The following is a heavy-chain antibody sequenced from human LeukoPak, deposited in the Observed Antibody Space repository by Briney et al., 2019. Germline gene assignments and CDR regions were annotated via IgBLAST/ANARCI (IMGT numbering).Heavy chain of an antibody. D-gene: IGHD3-3*01. V-gene: IGHV4-61*02. CDR2: IYTSGST. Sequence: PSETLSLTCTVSGGSISSGSYYWSWIRQPAGKGLEWIGRIYTSGSTNYNPSLKSRVTISVDTSKNQFSLKLSSVTAADTAVYYCARERATLTYYDFWSGYYLDYWGQGTLVTVSS. CDR1: GGSISSGSYY. CDR3: ARERATLTYYDFWSGYYLDY. J-gene: IGHJ4*02.